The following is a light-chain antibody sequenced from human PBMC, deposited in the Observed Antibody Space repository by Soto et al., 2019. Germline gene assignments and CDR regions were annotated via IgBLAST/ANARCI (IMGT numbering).Light chain of an antibody. CDR1: QSVSSTF. CDR2: GAS. J-gene: IGKJ1*01. Sequence: ESVLTQSPGSLSLSPGERATLSCRASQSVSSTFFAWYQQRPGQAPRLLMYGASSRATGIPERFSGSGSGTYFPLTSSRLAPEDFAVYYCQQCDSSVTFGQGTKVEIK. V-gene: IGKV3-20*01. CDR3: QQCDSSVT.